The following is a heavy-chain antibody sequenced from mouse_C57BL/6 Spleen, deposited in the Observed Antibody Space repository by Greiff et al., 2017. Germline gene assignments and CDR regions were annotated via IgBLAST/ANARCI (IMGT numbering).Heavy chain of an antibody. CDR2: IDPETGGT. J-gene: IGHJ2*01. V-gene: IGHV1-15*01. CDR3: TRAYYGSSVRYFDY. Sequence: QVQLQQSGAELVRPGASVTLSCKASGYTFTDYEMHWVKQTPVHGLEWIGAIDPETGGTAYNQKFKGKAILTADKSSSTAYMELRRLTSEDSAVYYCTRAYYGSSVRYFDYWGQGTTLTVSS. D-gene: IGHD1-1*01. CDR1: GYTFTDYE.